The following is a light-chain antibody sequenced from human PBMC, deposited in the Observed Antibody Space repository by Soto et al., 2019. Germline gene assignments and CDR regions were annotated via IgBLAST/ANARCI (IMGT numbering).Light chain of an antibody. V-gene: IGLV2-11*01. Sequence: QSALTQPRSVSGSPGQSVTISCAGTSSDVGAYNWVSWYQQHPGKVPKLIIYDVSRRPSGVPDRFSGSKSGNTASLTISWLQADDEAAYYCCSYAGSYTLVFGGGTKLTVL. CDR1: SSDVGAYNW. CDR2: DVS. J-gene: IGLJ3*02. CDR3: CSYAGSYTLV.